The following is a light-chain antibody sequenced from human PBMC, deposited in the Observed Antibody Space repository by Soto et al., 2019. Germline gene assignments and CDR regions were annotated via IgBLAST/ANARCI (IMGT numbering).Light chain of an antibody. Sequence: EIVLTQSPGTLSLSPGERSTLSCRASQSVRSNYLAWYQQKPGQAPRLLIDGASSRATGVPDRFSGSGSGTDFTLTISRLEPEDFVVYYCQHYGTSRVTFGPGTKVDIK. J-gene: IGKJ3*01. CDR2: GAS. CDR3: QHYGTSRVT. CDR1: QSVRSNY. V-gene: IGKV3-20*01.